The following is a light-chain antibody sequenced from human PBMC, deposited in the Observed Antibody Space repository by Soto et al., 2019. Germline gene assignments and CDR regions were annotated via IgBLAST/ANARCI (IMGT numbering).Light chain of an antibody. V-gene: IGKV3-15*01. Sequence: EIVMTHSPATLSVSPWEVVTLSCRASQTVPSRIAWYQQKPGQAPSLLIYGASTRATGVPDRFSGTGSGTEFSLTISSLKSEDYAVYYCQQYGSSPRFGQGTRLEIK. CDR1: QTVPSR. J-gene: IGKJ5*01. CDR2: GAS. CDR3: QQYGSSPR.